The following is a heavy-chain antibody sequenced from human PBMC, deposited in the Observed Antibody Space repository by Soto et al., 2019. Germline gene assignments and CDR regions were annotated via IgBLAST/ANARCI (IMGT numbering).Heavy chain of an antibody. Sequence: QVQLQESGPGLVKPSQTLSLTCTVSGGSISSGGYYWSWIRQHPEKGLEWIGYIYDSGSTYYNPSLKSRVTISVDTSKNQFSLKLSSVTAADTAVYYCARGDRSSGCPSYFDYWGQGTLVTVSS. CDR1: GGSISSGGYY. CDR2: IYDSGST. J-gene: IGHJ4*02. CDR3: ARGDRSSGCPSYFDY. D-gene: IGHD6-19*01. V-gene: IGHV4-31*03.